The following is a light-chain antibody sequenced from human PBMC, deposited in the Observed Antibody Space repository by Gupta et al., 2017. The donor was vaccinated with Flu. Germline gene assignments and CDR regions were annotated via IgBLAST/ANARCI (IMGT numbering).Light chain of an antibody. CDR2: YKSDSEQ. Sequence: AVLTQPSSISPSPGASASLTCTLRRGLDVGTYRIYWYQQKPGSPPQYLLRYKSDSEQQQGSGVPSRFFGSKVSAAKAWILLTSGHHAEDDAYYYCMIWHSSAWVFGGGTKLTVL. V-gene: IGLV5-45*03. CDR1: RGLDVGTYR. CDR3: MIWHSSAWV. J-gene: IGLJ3*02.